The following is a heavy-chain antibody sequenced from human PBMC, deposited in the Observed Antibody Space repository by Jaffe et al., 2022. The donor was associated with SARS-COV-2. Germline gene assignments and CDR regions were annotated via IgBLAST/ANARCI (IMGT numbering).Heavy chain of an antibody. D-gene: IGHD6-13*01. J-gene: IGHJ5*02. Sequence: QLQLVESGGSVVQPGRSLRLSCAASGFTFSTYAMHWVRRAPGKGLEWVSVIWNDGRRKEYTDSVKGRFTISRDNSKNTLFLQMNSLRAEDTAVYYCARGSSSHLNWFDPWGQGTLVTVSS. CDR3: ARGSSSHLNWFDP. V-gene: IGHV3-33*01. CDR2: IWNDGRRK. CDR1: GFTFSTYA.